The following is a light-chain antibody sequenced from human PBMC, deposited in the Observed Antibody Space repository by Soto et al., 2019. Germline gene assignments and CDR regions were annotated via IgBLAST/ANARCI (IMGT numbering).Light chain of an antibody. CDR3: QQRSNWIFT. CDR1: QSVSTF. Sequence: EIVLTQSPATLSLSPGERATLSCRASQSVSTFLAWYQQKPGQAPRLLIYDASNRATGIPARFSGSGPGTDFTLTISSLEREDFAVYYCQQRSNWIFTFGPGTKVDMK. CDR2: DAS. J-gene: IGKJ3*01. V-gene: IGKV3-11*01.